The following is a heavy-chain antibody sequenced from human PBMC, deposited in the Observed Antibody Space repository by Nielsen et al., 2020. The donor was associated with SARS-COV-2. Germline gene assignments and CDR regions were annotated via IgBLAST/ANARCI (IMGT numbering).Heavy chain of an antibody. J-gene: IGHJ4*02. CDR2: IIPIFGTA. D-gene: IGHD2-15*01. CDR3: AKDWGYCSGGSCYYFDY. Sequence: SVKVSCKASGGTFSSYAISWVRQAPGQGLEWMGGIIPIFGTANYAQKFQGRVTITADESTSTAYMELSSLRAEDTAVYYCAKDWGYCSGGSCYYFDYWGQGTLVTVSS. CDR1: GGTFSSYA. V-gene: IGHV1-69*13.